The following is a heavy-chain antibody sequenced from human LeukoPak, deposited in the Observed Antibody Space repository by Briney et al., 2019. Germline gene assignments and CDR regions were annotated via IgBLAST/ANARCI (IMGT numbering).Heavy chain of an antibody. J-gene: IGHJ4*02. CDR1: RGTFSSYT. V-gene: IGHV1-69*02. CDR3: ARQYYDFWSGYPSYFDY. D-gene: IGHD3-3*01. CDR2: IIPILGIA. Sequence: SVKVSCRASRGTFSSYTISWVRQAPGQGLEWMGRIIPILGIANYAQKFQGRVTITADKSTSTAYMELSSLRSEDTAVYYCARQYYDFWSGYPSYFDYWGQGTLVTVSS.